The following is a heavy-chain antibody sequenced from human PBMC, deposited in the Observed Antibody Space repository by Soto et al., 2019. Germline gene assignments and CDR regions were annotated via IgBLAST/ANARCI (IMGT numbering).Heavy chain of an antibody. CDR2: INWDDDR. CDR3: AHKEFRTSSPFDF. CDR1: GFSLTTNGVG. Sequence: QITLKESGPALVKPTQTLTLTCTFSGFSLTTNGVGVAWIRQPPGKALEWLALINWDDDRHYNPSLTSRLTITKDTSKNQVVLTMTNMDPVDTATYYCAHKEFRTSSPFDFGGPGLLVTVSS. J-gene: IGHJ4*02. V-gene: IGHV2-5*02.